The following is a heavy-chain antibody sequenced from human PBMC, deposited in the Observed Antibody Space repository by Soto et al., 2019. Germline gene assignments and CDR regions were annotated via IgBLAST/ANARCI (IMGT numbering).Heavy chain of an antibody. D-gene: IGHD3-22*01. CDR1: GGTFRSYS. J-gene: IGHJ6*02. V-gene: IGHV1-69*01. Sequence: QVQLVQYGAEVKKPGSSVKVSCKASGGTFRSYSISWVRQAPGQGLEWMGGIIPIFDITNYAQKFQGRVTITADEYTSTSYMELSSLGSDDTAGYYCARPDEGGYSSNHHYYYALDVWGQGTTVTV. CDR2: IIPIFDIT. CDR3: ARPDEGGYSSNHHYYYALDV.